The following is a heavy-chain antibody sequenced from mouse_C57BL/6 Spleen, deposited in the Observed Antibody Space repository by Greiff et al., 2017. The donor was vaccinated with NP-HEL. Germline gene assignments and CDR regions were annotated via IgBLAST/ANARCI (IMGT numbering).Heavy chain of an antibody. CDR1: GYTFTSYW. CDR2: IDPSDSYT. D-gene: IGHD2-3*01. V-gene: IGHV1-50*01. Sequence: VQLQQPGAELVKPGASVKLSCKASGYTFTSYWMQWVKQRPGQGLEWIGEIDPSDSYTNYNQKFKGKATLTVDTSSSTAYMQLSSLTSEDSAVYYCARQGGYYLYYFDYWGQGTTLTVSS. J-gene: IGHJ2*01. CDR3: ARQGGYYLYYFDY.